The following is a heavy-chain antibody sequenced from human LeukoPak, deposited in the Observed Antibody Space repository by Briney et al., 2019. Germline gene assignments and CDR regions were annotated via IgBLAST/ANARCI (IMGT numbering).Heavy chain of an antibody. V-gene: IGHV4-34*01. D-gene: IGHD3-22*01. CDR3: ARAAGVSYYYDSSGYLD. J-gene: IGHJ4*02. CDR1: GGSFSGYY. CDR2: INHSGST. Sequence: PSETLSLTCAVYGGSFSGYYWSWIRQPPGKGLEWIGEINHSGSTNYNPSLKSRVTISVDTSKNQFSLKLSSVTAADTAVYYCARAAGVSYYYDSSGYLDWGQGTLVTVSS.